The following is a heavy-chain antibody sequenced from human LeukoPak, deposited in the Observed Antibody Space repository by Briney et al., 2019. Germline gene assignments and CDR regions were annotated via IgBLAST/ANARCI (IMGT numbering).Heavy chain of an antibody. CDR2: IRSKAYGGTT. CDR1: GFTFGDYA. J-gene: IGHJ3*02. D-gene: IGHD3-22*01. V-gene: IGHV3-49*03. CDR3: SGPLNYYDSRPDAFDI. Sequence: GGSLRLSCTASGFTFGDYAMSWFRQAPGKGLEWVGFIRSKAYGGTTEYAASVKGRFTISRDDSKSIAYLQMNSLKTEDTAVYYCSGPLNYYDSRPDAFDIWGQGTMVTVSS.